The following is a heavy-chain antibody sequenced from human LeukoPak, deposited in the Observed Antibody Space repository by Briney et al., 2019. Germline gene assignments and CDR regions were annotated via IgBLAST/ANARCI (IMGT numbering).Heavy chain of an antibody. CDR3: AKDLDIYYDSSGYPDY. J-gene: IGHJ4*02. Sequence: GGSPRLSCAASGFTFSSYAMSWVRQAPGKGLEWVSAISGSGGSTYYADSVRGRFTISRDNSKNTLYLQMNSLRAEDTAVYYCAKDLDIYYDSSGYPDYWGQGTLVTVSS. V-gene: IGHV3-23*01. D-gene: IGHD3-22*01. CDR1: GFTFSSYA. CDR2: ISGSGGST.